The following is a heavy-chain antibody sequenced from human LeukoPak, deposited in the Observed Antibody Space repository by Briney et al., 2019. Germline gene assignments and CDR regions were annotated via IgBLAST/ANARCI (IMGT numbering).Heavy chain of an antibody. Sequence: GGSLRLSCAASGFTVSSNYMSWVRQAPGKGLEWVSVIYSGGSTYYADSVKGRFTISRDNSKSTLYIQMNSLRAEDTAVYYCAKDLDGSGLYGGIDFWGQGTLVTVSS. J-gene: IGHJ4*02. CDR2: IYSGGST. D-gene: IGHD6-19*01. V-gene: IGHV3-53*01. CDR1: GFTVSSNY. CDR3: AKDLDGSGLYGGIDF.